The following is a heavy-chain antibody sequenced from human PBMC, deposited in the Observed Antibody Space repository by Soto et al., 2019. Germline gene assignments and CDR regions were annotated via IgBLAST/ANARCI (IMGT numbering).Heavy chain of an antibody. CDR2: IFYSGDT. CDR3: VGTGTTDDF. V-gene: IGHV4-30-4*01. Sequence: VQLQGSGPGLVKPSQTLSLTCTVSGASVNTGDHYWSYIRQPPGKGLEWLGYIFYSGDTYYNPSLKSRATISLNTSRNQFSLTLTPVTDADTAVYYCVGTGTTDDFWGQGTLVTVSS. D-gene: IGHD1-7*01. J-gene: IGHJ1*01. CDR1: GASVNTGDHY.